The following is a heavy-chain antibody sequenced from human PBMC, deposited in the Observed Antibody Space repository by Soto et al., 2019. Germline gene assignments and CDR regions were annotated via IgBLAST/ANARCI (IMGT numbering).Heavy chain of an antibody. D-gene: IGHD3-3*01. CDR3: ARESGIFDWFDP. J-gene: IGHJ5*02. CDR1: GYTFTSYY. V-gene: IGHV1-46*01. Sequence: ASVKVSCKASGYTFTSYYMHWVRQAPGQGLEWMGIINPSGGSTSYAQKFQGRVTMTTDTSTSTAYMELSSLRSDDTAVYYCARESGIFDWFDPWGQGTLVTVSS. CDR2: INPSGGST.